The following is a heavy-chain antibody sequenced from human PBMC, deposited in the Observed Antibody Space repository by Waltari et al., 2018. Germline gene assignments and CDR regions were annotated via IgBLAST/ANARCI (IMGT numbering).Heavy chain of an antibody. CDR1: GGTFSSYA. V-gene: IGHV1-69*12. D-gene: IGHD3-9*01. CDR3: ARGYYDILTGPSYYYYYMDD. Sequence: QVQLVQSGAEVKKPGSSVKVSCKASGGTFSSYAISWVRQAPGQGLEWMGGIIPIFGTANYAQKFQGRVTITADESTSTAYMELSSLRSEDTAVYYCARGYYDILTGPSYYYYYMDDWGKGTTVTISS. J-gene: IGHJ6*03. CDR2: IIPIFGTA.